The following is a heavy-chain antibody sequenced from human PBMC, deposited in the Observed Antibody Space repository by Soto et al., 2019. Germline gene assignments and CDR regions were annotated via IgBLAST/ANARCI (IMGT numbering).Heavy chain of an antibody. CDR1: GGSFSGYY. CDR3: ARATQTGWGYYYYYYGMDV. Sequence: SETLSLTCAVYGGSFSGYYWSWIRQPPGKGLEWIGEINHSGSTNYNPSLKSRVTISVDTSKNQFSLKLSSVTAADTAVYYCARATQTGWGYYYYYYGMDVWGQGTTVTVSS. V-gene: IGHV4-34*01. J-gene: IGHJ6*02. CDR2: INHSGST. D-gene: IGHD3-9*01.